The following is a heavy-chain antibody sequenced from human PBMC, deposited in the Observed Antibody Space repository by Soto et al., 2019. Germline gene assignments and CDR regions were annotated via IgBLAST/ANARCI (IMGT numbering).Heavy chain of an antibody. CDR3: ANRIGVVDTIPLSGY. V-gene: IGHV1-3*01. CDR1: GYTFTSCA. D-gene: IGHD5-18*01. CDR2: IHAGNGDI. J-gene: IGHJ4*02. Sequence: QVQLVQSGAEVKKPGASVKVSCKASGYTFTSCAIHWLRQAPGQSLEWVGWIHAGNGDIKYSQKFQGRVTMTGDRHTTTAYMELSSLTSADTAIYYCANRIGVVDTIPLSGYWGQGTLVTVSS.